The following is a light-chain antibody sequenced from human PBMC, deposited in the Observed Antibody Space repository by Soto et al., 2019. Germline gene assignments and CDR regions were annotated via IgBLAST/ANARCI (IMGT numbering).Light chain of an antibody. CDR2: LAS. V-gene: IGKV3-20*01. J-gene: IGKJ1*01. Sequence: EIVLTQSAATLSSFPGDRFTLSCSASQAVNTRLAWYQHKPGQAPRLLIYLASNRAAGIPDRFSGSGSGTDFTLTIRRLEPEDFAVYYCQQYGSSPTTFGQGTKVDI. CDR3: QQYGSSPTT. CDR1: QAVNTR.